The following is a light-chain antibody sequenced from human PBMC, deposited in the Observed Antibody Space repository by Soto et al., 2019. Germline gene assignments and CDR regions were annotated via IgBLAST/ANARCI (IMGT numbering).Light chain of an antibody. CDR3: QQLNGYQLA. Sequence: DIQLTQSPSFLSAFVGDTVTITCRASQAMSTYLAWYQQKPGKVPKLLIRSASTLQSGVPPRFSGGGSGTKFTLTISTLQPDDSGIYYCQQLNGYQLAFGGGTKVDIK. CDR1: QAMSTY. J-gene: IGKJ4*01. V-gene: IGKV1-9*01. CDR2: SAS.